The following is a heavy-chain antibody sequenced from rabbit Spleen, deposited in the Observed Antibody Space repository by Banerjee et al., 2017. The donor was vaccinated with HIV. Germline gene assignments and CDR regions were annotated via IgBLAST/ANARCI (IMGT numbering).Heavy chain of an antibody. J-gene: IGHJ6*01. V-gene: IGHV1S40*01. CDR1: GFSFIAGYY. Sequence: QSLEESGGDLVKPGASLTLTCTASGFSFIAGYYMCWVRQAPGKGLEWIACIHGGSRNNIHYASWAEGRFTISKTSSTTVTLQMTSLTAADTATYFCARDTGSSFSSYGMDLWGQGTLVTVS. CDR2: IHGGSRNNI. CDR3: ARDTGSSFSSYGMDL. D-gene: IGHD8-1*01.